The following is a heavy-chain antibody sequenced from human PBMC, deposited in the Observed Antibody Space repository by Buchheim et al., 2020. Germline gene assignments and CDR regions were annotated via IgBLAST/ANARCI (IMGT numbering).Heavy chain of an antibody. D-gene: IGHD6-19*01. V-gene: IGHV2-5*02. J-gene: IGHJ4*02. Sequence: QITLKESGPTLVKSTQTLTLTCTFSGFSLSTGGVGVGWIRQSPGKALELLALIYWDDDKRYSPSLRSRLTIINDTSKNQVVLIMTNMDPVDTATYYCAHRGLSAGYSSGWDGGYFDAWGQGTL. CDR2: IYWDDDK. CDR3: AHRGLSAGYSSGWDGGYFDA. CDR1: GFSLSTGGVG.